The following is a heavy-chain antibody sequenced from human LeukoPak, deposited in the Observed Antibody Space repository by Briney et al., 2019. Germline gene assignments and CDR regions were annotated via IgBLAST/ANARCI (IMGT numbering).Heavy chain of an antibody. J-gene: IGHJ4*02. D-gene: IGHD3-10*01. CDR2: IVVGSGNT. CDR1: GFTFTSSA. CDR3: ARRVFYGSGNYPYYFDY. V-gene: IGHV1-58*02. Sequence: GASVKVSCKASGFTFTSSAMQWVRQARGQRLEWIGWIVVGSGNTNYAQKFQERVTMTTDTSTSTAYMELRSLRSDDTAVYYCARRVFYGSGNYPYYFDYWGQGTLVTVSS.